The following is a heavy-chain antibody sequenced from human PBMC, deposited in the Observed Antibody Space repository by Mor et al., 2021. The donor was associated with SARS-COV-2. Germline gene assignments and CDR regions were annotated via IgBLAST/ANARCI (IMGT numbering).Heavy chain of an antibody. D-gene: IGHD1-26*01. CDR3: ARAGGGGSIYFYFYGMDV. Sequence: ADSAKGRFTISRDNSRNTLYLQMNNLRAEDTAVYFCARAGGGGSIYFYFYGMDVWGQGTTVTVS. V-gene: IGHV3-53*01. J-gene: IGHJ6*02.